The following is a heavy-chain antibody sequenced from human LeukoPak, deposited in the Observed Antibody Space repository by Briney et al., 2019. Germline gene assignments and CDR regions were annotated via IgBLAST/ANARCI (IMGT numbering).Heavy chain of an antibody. Sequence: GGSLRLSCAASGSTFSSLAMSWVRQAPGKGLEWVSTISGSGGGTYYADSVKGRFTISRDNSKNTLYLQMNSLRAEDTAVYYCAKRLAHTGFDYWGQGTLVTVSS. CDR2: ISGSGGGT. J-gene: IGHJ4*02. V-gene: IGHV3-23*01. CDR1: GSTFSSLA. CDR3: AKRLAHTGFDY. D-gene: IGHD2-21*01.